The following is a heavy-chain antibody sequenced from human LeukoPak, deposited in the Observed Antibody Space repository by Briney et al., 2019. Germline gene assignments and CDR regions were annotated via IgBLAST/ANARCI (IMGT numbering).Heavy chain of an antibody. CDR2: VWYDGINK. J-gene: IGHJ3*02. CDR1: GFTFSSYG. CDR3: AKDQGYSSSWYTFDI. Sequence: GRSLRLACSASGFTFSSYGMHWVRQAPGKGLEWVAVVWYDGINKYYADSVKGRFTISRDNSKNTLYLQMNSLRAEDRAVYYCAKDQGYSSSWYTFDIWGQGTMVTVS. D-gene: IGHD6-13*01. V-gene: IGHV3-33*06.